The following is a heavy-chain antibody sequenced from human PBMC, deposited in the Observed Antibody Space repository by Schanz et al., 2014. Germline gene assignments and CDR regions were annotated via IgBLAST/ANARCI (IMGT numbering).Heavy chain of an antibody. Sequence: QVQLRESGPRLVKPSETLSLNCTVSGDSMKSHYWTWIRQPAGQGLEWVGRIFTGGSSDYNRSFKSRFTMSIDTSKNYLSLTLNSVTAADTAFYFCARVSRGGVFDFWGPGILVTVSS. CDR1: GDSMKSHY. V-gene: IGHV4-4*07. CDR3: ARVSRGGVFDF. J-gene: IGHJ4*02. CDR2: IFTGGSS. D-gene: IGHD3-3*01.